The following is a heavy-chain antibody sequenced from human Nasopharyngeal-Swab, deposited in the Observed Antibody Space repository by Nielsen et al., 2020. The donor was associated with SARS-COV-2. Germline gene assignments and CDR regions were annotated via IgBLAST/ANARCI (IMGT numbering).Heavy chain of an antibody. Sequence: ASVKVSCKSSGYTFTDYYIHWVRQAPGQGPEWMGRISAASGGTNYAQIFRGRVTVTRDTSTSTTYMELTNLRSDDTATYYCARSCGTVGCPFDPWGQGTLVTGLL. CDR1: GYTFTDYY. CDR3: ARSCGTVGCPFDP. D-gene: IGHD2-21*01. CDR2: ISAASGGT. V-gene: IGHV1-2*06. J-gene: IGHJ5*02.